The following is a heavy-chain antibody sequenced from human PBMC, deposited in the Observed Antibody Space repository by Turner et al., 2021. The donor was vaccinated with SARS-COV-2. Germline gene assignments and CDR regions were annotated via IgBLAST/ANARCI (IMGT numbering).Heavy chain of an antibody. CDR3: AKAHGYSYGGVDYYYYYGMDV. Sequence: EVQLLESGGGLVQPGGSLRLSCAASGFSCSSYAMSWVRQAPGKGLEWVSAISGSGGSTYYADSVKGRFTISRDNSKNTLYLKMNSLRAEDTAVYYCAKAHGYSYGGVDYYYYYGMDVWGQGTTVTVSS. J-gene: IGHJ6*02. CDR2: ISGSGGST. CDR1: GFSCSSYA. D-gene: IGHD5-18*01. V-gene: IGHV3-23*01.